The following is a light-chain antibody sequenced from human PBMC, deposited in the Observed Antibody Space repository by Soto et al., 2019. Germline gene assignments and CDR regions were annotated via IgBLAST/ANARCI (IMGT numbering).Light chain of an antibody. V-gene: IGKV3-11*01. CDR1: QNVGLN. Sequence: EMGLTQSPATLSLSPGERATLSCRASQNVGLNLAWYQQKSGQPPRLLIHTASSRATGIPARFSGSGSRTDFTLTISSLEPEDIAVYYCQERGRWPRATFGGGTKVEMK. CDR3: QERGRWPRAT. J-gene: IGKJ4*01. CDR2: TAS.